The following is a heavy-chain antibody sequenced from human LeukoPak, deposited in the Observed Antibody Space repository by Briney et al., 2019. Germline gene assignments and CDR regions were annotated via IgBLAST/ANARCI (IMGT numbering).Heavy chain of an antibody. CDR1: GGSFSSHY. J-gene: IGHJ3*02. Sequence: SETLSLTCTVSGGSFSSHYWSWIRQPPGKGLEWIGYISYIGSTNYNPSLKSRVTISVDTSKKQFSLKLSSVTAADTAVYYCARDPTTVTKGLDIWGQGTMVTVSP. V-gene: IGHV4-59*11. CDR3: ARDPTTVTKGLDI. D-gene: IGHD4-17*01. CDR2: ISYIGST.